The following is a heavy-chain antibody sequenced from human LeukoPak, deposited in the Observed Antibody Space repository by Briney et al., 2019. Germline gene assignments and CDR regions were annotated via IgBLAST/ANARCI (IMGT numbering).Heavy chain of an antibody. Sequence: PSETLSLTCTVSGGSISSSSYYWGWLRQPPGKGLEWIGSTYYSGSTYYNPSLKSRVTISVDTSKNQFSLKLSSVTAADTAVYYCARDLGTMIVVGPGDPWGQGTLVTVSS. CDR2: TYYSGST. V-gene: IGHV4-39*07. J-gene: IGHJ5*02. D-gene: IGHD3-22*01. CDR3: ARDLGTMIVVGPGDP. CDR1: GGSISSSSYY.